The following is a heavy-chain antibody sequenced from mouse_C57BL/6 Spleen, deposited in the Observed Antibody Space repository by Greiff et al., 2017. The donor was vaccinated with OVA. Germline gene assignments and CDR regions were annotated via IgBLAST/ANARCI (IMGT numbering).Heavy chain of an antibody. CDR3: ARYYYGSFDY. J-gene: IGHJ2*01. D-gene: IGHD1-1*01. Sequence: VQLNESGGGLVQPGGSLSLSCAASGFTFTDYYMSWVRQPPGKALEWLGFIRNKANGYTTEYSASVKGRFTISRANSQSILYLQRNALRAEDSATYYCARYYYGSFDYWGQGTTLTVSS. V-gene: IGHV7-3*01. CDR2: IRNKANGYTT. CDR1: GFTFTDYY.